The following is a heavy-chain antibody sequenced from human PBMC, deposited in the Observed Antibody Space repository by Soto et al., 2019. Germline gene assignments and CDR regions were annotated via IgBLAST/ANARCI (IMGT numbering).Heavy chain of an antibody. CDR3: AGAFAAGKGPPSYF. CDR1: GFTFSSFA. D-gene: IGHD6-13*01. Sequence: GGSLRLSCAASGFTFSSFAMSWVRQAPGKGLDWVSAISGSGGSTYSADSVKGRFTISRDNSKNTLYLQMSSLRAEDTAVYYFAGAFAAGKGPPSYFWGQG. V-gene: IGHV3-23*01. CDR2: ISGSGGST. J-gene: IGHJ4*02.